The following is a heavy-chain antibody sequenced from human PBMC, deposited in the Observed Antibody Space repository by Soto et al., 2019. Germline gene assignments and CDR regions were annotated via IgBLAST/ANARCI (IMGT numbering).Heavy chain of an antibody. CDR3: ARAIYYYDSSGSWFDP. V-gene: IGHV4-31*03. Sequence: PSETLSLTCTVSGGSISSGGYSWTWIRQHPGKGLEWIGYIYYSGSTYYKPSLKSRVTISVDTSKNQLSLKLSSVTAADTAVYYCARAIYYYDSSGSWFDPWGPGTLVTVSS. J-gene: IGHJ5*02. CDR1: GGSISSGGYS. D-gene: IGHD3-22*01. CDR2: IYYSGST.